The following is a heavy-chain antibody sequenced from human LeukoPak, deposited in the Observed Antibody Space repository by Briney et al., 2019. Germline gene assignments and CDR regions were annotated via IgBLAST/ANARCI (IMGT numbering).Heavy chain of an antibody. CDR1: GFTSSKYG. CDR3: VRDTITYDIFTGSPDY. V-gene: IGHV3-30*02. Sequence: PGGSLRLSCEVSGFTSSKYGMHWVRQAPGKGLEWVSTIRYDGSTEYYADSVRGRFTISRDNSGNTLFLQMNSLGAEDTAVYYCVRDTITYDIFTGSPDYWGQGTLVIVSS. J-gene: IGHJ4*02. D-gene: IGHD3-9*01. CDR2: IRYDGSTE.